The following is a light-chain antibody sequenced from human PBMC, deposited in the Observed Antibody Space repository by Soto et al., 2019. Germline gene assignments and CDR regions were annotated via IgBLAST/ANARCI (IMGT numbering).Light chain of an antibody. J-gene: IGKJ1*01. Sequence: EIVLTQSPGTLSLSPGERATLSCRASQSVSSSYFAWYQQKPGQAPRLLIYGASSWATGIPDRFSGSGSGTDFTLTISRLEPEDFAVYYCQQYGSSPPVTFGQGTKVEIK. CDR1: QSVSSSY. CDR2: GAS. CDR3: QQYGSSPPVT. V-gene: IGKV3-20*01.